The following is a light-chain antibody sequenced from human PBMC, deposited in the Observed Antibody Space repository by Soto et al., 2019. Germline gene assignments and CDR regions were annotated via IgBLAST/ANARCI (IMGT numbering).Light chain of an antibody. CDR1: QSVSSN. CDR2: GAS. Sequence: EIVMTQSPATLSVSPGERATLSCRASQSVSSNLAWYQQKPGQAPRLLIYGASTRATGIQARFSGSGSGTECTLTISRRQSEDFAGYYCQQYNNWPRTFGQGTKVEIK. CDR3: QQYNNWPRT. J-gene: IGKJ1*01. V-gene: IGKV3-15*01.